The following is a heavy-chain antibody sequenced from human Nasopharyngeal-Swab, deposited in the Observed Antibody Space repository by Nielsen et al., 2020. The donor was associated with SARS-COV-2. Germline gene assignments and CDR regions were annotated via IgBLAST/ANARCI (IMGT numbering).Heavy chain of an antibody. J-gene: IGHJ5*02. V-gene: IGHV4-34*01. Sequence: SEILSLTCAVYGGSFSGYYWSWIRQPPGKGLEWIGEINHSGSTNYNPSLKSRVTISVDTSKNQFSLKLSSVTAADTAVYYCARGLSSYSSSTRWFDPWGQGTLVTVSS. CDR3: ARGLSSYSSSTRWFDP. CDR2: INHSGST. CDR1: GGSFSGYY. D-gene: IGHD6-13*01.